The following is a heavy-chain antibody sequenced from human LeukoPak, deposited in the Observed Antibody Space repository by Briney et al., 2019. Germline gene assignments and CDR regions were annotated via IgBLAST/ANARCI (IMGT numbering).Heavy chain of an antibody. CDR3: ARGLVVGSGSIPGY. D-gene: IGHD3-22*01. CDR1: GYTFTSYA. Sequence: ASVKVSCKASGYTFTSYAMHWVRQAPGQRLEWMGWINAGNGNTKYSQEFQGRVTITRDTSASTAYMELSRLRSDDTAVYYCARGLVVGSGSIPGYWGQGTLVTVSS. CDR2: INAGNGNT. J-gene: IGHJ4*02. V-gene: IGHV1-3*01.